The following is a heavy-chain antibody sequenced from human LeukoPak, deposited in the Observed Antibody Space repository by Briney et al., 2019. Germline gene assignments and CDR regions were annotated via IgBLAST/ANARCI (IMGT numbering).Heavy chain of an antibody. CDR2: IYHTGST. Sequence: SETLSLTCAVPGYSITSGYNWGWIRQPPGKGLECIGSIYHTGSTYYNSSLKSRVTISVDTSKNQFSLRLNSVTAADTAVYYCARRNYGDYARFDYWGQGILVTVSS. CDR3: ARRNYGDYARFDY. CDR1: GYSITSGYN. J-gene: IGHJ4*02. D-gene: IGHD4-17*01. V-gene: IGHV4-38-2*01.